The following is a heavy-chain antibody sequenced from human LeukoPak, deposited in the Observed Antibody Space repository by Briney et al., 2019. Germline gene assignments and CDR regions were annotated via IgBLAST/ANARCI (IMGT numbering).Heavy chain of an antibody. D-gene: IGHD6-13*01. CDR3: AKHSSTWYVNPCDY. CDR2: ISGSGGST. V-gene: IGHV3-23*01. Sequence: GGTLRLSCAASGFTFSSYGMSWVRQAPGKGLEWVSAISGSGGSTYYADSVKGRFTISRDNSKNTLYLQMNSLRAEDTAVYYCAKHSSTWYVNPCDYWGQGTLVTVSS. J-gene: IGHJ4*02. CDR1: GFTFSSYG.